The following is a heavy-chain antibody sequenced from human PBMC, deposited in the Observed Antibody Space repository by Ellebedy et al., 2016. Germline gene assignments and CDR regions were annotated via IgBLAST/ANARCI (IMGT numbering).Heavy chain of an antibody. J-gene: IGHJ4*01. CDR1: GFSLTTGGMC. CDR3: ARFIRYNWNCDY. Sequence: SGPTLVXPTQTLTLSCTFSGFSLTTGGMCVRWIRQPPGKALEWLALIDWEDDKYYSTSLKTRLTISKDTSKNQVVLTMTNVDPVDTATYYCARFIRYNWNCDYWGQGVLVTVSS. V-gene: IGHV2-70*01. CDR2: IDWEDDK. D-gene: IGHD1-20*01.